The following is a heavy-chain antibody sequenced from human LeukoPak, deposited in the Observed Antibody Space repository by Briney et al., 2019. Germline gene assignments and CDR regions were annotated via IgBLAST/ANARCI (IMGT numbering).Heavy chain of an antibody. D-gene: IGHD6-19*01. J-gene: IGHJ5*02. Sequence: SQTLSLTCTVSGGSISSLNYRWTWIRQPAGKGLELIGRIYTSGSTNYSPSFKSRVTISIDTSKNQFSLKLSSVTAADTAVYYCARDPGGSGPASWGPGTLVTVSS. CDR2: IYTSGST. CDR3: ARDPGGSGPAS. V-gene: IGHV4-61*02. CDR1: GGSISSLNYR.